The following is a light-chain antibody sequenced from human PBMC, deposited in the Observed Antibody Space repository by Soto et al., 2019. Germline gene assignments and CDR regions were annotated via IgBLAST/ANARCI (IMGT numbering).Light chain of an antibody. V-gene: IGLV2-8*01. J-gene: IGLJ3*02. Sequence: QSVLTQPPSASGSPGQSVTISCTGTSSDVGGYNYVSWYQHHPGKAPKLVIYEVTKRPSGVPYRFSGSKSGNTASLSVSGLQAEDEADYYCSSYAGRYSWVFGGGTKVTVL. CDR1: SSDVGGYNY. CDR3: SSYAGRYSWV. CDR2: EVT.